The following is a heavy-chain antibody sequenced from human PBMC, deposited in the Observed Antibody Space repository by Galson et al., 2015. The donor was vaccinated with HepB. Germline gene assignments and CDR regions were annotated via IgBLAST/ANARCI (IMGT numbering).Heavy chain of an antibody. Sequence: SLRLSCAASGFTVSSNYMSWVRQAPGKGLEWVSVIYSGGSTYYADSVKGRFTISRDNSKNTLYLQMNSLRAEDTAVYYCATVRGLYDSSGYFDYWGQGTLATVSS. D-gene: IGHD3-22*01. V-gene: IGHV3-53*01. J-gene: IGHJ4*02. CDR1: GFTVSSNY. CDR2: IYSGGST. CDR3: ATVRGLYDSSGYFDY.